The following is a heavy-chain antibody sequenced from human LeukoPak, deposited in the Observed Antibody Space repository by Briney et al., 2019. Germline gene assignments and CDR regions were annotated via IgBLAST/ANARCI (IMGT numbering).Heavy chain of an antibody. D-gene: IGHD6-13*01. J-gene: IGHJ4*02. CDR2: INSDGRST. CDR3: TRVFVGDEYSSSGY. V-gene: IGHV3-74*01. CDR1: GFTFSRYY. Sequence: GGSRRLSCAASGFTFSRYYMHWVRQAPGKGLVWVSRINSDGRSTTYADSVRGRFTVSRDNAKNTLYLQMNSLKVEDTAMYYCTRVFVGDEYSSSGYWGQGTLVTVSS.